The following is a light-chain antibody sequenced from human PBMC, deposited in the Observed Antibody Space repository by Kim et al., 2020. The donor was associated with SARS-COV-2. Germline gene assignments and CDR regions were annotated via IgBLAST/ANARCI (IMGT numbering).Light chain of an antibody. J-gene: IGKJ1*01. Sequence: VGDRDTITCRASQNISTWLAWYQQKTGKVPRHLIYKASRLESGGPTRFSGSGSGTEFTLTISSMQPDDFATYYGKQYSSYYRAFGQGTKVDIK. V-gene: IGKV1-5*03. CDR2: KAS. CDR3: KQYSSYYRA. CDR1: QNISTW.